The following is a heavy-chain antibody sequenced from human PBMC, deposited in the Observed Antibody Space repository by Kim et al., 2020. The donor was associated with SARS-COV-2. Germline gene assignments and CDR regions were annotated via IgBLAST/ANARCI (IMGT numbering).Heavy chain of an antibody. V-gene: IGHV4-59*08. J-gene: IGHJ5*02. CDR2: IYYSGST. CDR3: AGPGGGYVRGTGNWFDP. D-gene: IGHD5-12*01. CDR1: GGSISSYY. Sequence: SETLSLTCTVSGGSISSYYWSWIRQPPGKGLEWIGYIYYSGSTNYNPSLKSRVTISVDTSKNQFSLKLSSVTAADTAVYYCAGPGGGYVRGTGNWFDPWGQGTLVAVSS.